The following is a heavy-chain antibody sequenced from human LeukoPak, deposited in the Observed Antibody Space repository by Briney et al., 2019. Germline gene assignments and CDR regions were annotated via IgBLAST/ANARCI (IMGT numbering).Heavy chain of an antibody. CDR2: ITGSGGST. V-gene: IGHV3-23*01. CDR1: GFTFSNFA. CDR3: ARERGRPQSDAFDI. J-gene: IGHJ3*02. Sequence: PGGSLRLSCAASGFTFSNFAMSWVRQAPGKGLEWVSVITGSGGSTDYADSVKGRFTLSRDISKNTLYLQMNSLRAEDTAVYYCARERGRPQSDAFDIWGQGTMVTVSS.